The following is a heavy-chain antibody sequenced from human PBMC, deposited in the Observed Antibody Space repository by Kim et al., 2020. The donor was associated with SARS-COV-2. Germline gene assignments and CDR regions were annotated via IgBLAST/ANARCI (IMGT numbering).Heavy chain of an antibody. V-gene: IGHV3-9*01. J-gene: IGHJ4*02. D-gene: IGHD5-12*01. Sequence: GGSLRLSCAASGYTFDDYAMHWVRQAPGKGLEWVSGISWNSGSIGYADSVKGRFTISRDNAKNSLYLQMNSLRAEDTALYYCAKGSSHNIAASLYWGQGTLVTVSS. CDR3: AKGSSHNIAASLY. CDR1: GYTFDDYA. CDR2: ISWNSGSI.